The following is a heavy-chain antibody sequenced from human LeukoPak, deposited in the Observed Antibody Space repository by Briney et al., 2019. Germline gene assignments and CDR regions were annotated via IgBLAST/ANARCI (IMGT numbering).Heavy chain of an antibody. CDR3: ARHRGGYVPFDS. V-gene: IGHV4-59*08. D-gene: IGHD5-12*01. CDR2: IFYSGTGNT. J-gene: IGHJ4*02. Sequence: SETLSLTCTVSGGSISNYYWSWIRQPPGKELEWIGYIFYSGTGNTRNNPSLRSRAAISVDMSKNNFSLTLTSVTAADTAIYYCARHRGGYVPFDSWGQGALVTVSS. CDR1: GGSISNYY.